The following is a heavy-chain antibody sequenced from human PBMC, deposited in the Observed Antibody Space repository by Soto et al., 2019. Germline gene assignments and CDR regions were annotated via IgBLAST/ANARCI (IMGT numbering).Heavy chain of an antibody. CDR1: GGTFSSYA. CDR2: IIPIFGTA. V-gene: IGHV1-69*13. J-gene: IGHJ5*02. Sequence: SVKVSCKASGGTFSSYAISWVRQAPGQGLEWMGGIIPIFGTANYAQKFQGRVTITADESTSTAYMELSSLRSEDTAVYYCARDRGVFGVVIDWFDPWGQGTLVTVSS. CDR3: ARDRGVFGVVIDWFDP. D-gene: IGHD3-3*01.